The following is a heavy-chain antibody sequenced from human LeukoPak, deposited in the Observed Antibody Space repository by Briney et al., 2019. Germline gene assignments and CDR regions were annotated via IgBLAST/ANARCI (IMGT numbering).Heavy chain of an antibody. D-gene: IGHD2-2*01. Sequence: SETLSLTCGVSGGSISSGGFSWSWIRQPPGKGLEWIGYIYYSGSTYYNPSLKSRVTISVDTSKNQFSLKLSSVTAADTAVYYCARRLVVPAATDAFDIWGQGTMVTVSS. J-gene: IGHJ3*02. CDR3: ARRLVVPAATDAFDI. CDR2: IYYSGST. CDR1: GGSISSGGFS. V-gene: IGHV4-31*11.